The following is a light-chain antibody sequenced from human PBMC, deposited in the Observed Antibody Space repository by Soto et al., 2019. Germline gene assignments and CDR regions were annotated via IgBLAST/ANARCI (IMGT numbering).Light chain of an antibody. Sequence: DIVMTQSPATLSVAPGERVTFSCRASQGVSRKLAWYQQKPGQAPRLLIYGASTRATGIPARFSGSGSGTEFTLTISSLQSEDFAVYYCQQYNNWPLTFGGGTKVDIK. J-gene: IGKJ4*01. CDR1: QGVSRK. CDR3: QQYNNWPLT. CDR2: GAS. V-gene: IGKV3D-15*01.